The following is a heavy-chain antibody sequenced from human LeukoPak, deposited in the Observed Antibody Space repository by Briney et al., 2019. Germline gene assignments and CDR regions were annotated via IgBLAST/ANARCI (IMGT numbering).Heavy chain of an antibody. Sequence: SETLSLTCTVSGASISGHYWNWIRQPPGKGLEWIGYIYDSGTNYNPSLKGRVTMSEDTSKNQFSLKLTSVTAADTAVYYCARYDILTGSFDYWGQGTLVTVSS. CDR3: ARYDILTGSFDY. CDR1: GASISGHY. V-gene: IGHV4-59*08. CDR2: IYDSGT. D-gene: IGHD3-9*01. J-gene: IGHJ4*02.